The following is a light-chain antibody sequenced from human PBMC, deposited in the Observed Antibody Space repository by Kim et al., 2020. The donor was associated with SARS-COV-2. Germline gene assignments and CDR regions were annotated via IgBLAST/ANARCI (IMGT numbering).Light chain of an antibody. V-gene: IGLV3-1*01. CDR1: KLGDKY. CDR3: QAWDSSTVV. CDR2: QDS. Sequence: GATGQTASIPCSGDKLGDKYACWYQQKPGQSPVLVIYQDSKRPSGITERFSGSNSGNTATLTISGTQAMDEADYYCQAWDSSTVVFGGGTQLTVL. J-gene: IGLJ2*01.